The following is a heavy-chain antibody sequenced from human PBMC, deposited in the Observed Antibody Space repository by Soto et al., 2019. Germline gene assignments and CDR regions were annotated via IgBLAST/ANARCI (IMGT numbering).Heavy chain of an antibody. CDR1: GFAFSTYA. CDR2: IVDSGGRA. V-gene: IGHV3-23*01. Sequence: GGSLRLSCAASGFAFSTYARNWVRQAPGKGMEWVSGIVDSGGRAFYADSVQGRFTISRDNSKNTLYLEMNNLRAEDTAIYYGAPVPAASSYYNTDVWGQGTTVTVSS. CDR3: APVPAASSYYNTDV. J-gene: IGHJ6*02. D-gene: IGHD2-2*01.